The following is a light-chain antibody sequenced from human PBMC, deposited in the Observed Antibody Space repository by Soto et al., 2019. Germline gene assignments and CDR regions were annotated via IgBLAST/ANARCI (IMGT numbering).Light chain of an antibody. CDR1: QSVSNNY. CDR2: GAS. CDR3: QQYDSWT. J-gene: IGKJ1*01. V-gene: IGKV3-20*01. Sequence: EIVLTQSPGTLSLSPGERATLSCRASQSVSNNYLAWYQQKPGQAPRLLIYGASSRATGIPDRFSGSGSGTDFTLTISRLEPEDFAVYYCQQYDSWTFGQGTKVDTK.